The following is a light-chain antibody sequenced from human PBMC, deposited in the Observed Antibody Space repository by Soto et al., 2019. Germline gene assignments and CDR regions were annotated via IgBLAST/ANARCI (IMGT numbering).Light chain of an antibody. Sequence: DIQMTQSPFSLSASVGDSVSINCRASQSISAWLAWYQQKPGKAPRLLIYKASTLEIGVPSRFSGSGSGTEFTLTISSLQPDDVAIYYCQQYNDYSWTFGQGTKVDIK. CDR1: QSISAW. V-gene: IGKV1-5*03. J-gene: IGKJ1*01. CDR3: QQYNDYSWT. CDR2: KAS.